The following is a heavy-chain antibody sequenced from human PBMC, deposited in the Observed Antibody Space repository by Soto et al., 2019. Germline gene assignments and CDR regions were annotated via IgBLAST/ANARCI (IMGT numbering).Heavy chain of an antibody. CDR1: GGTFSNYA. V-gene: IGHV1-69*01. D-gene: IGHD6-19*01. J-gene: IGHJ6*02. CDR2: IIPIFGTA. Sequence: QVQLVQSGAEVKKPGSSVKVSCKASGGTFSNYAISWVRQAPGQGLEWMGGIIPIFGTANNPQKFQGRVTITADESTSTAYMELSSLRSEDTAVYYCARDGIGIAVAGTYNGMDVWGQATKVTVSS. CDR3: ARDGIGIAVAGTYNGMDV.